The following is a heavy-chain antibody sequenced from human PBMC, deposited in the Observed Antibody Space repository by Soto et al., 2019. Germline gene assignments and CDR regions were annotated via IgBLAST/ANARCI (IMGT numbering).Heavy chain of an antibody. V-gene: IGHV1-69*13. CDR2: IIPMFDTP. Sequence: ASVKVSCKASGGTFRSDSFSWVRQAPGQGLEWMGGIIPMFDTPIYAQKFQDRVTITADESTSTAYMQLSSLRSGDTAVYYCARDRGRAGFDPWGQGTLVTVSS. CDR1: GGTFRSDS. CDR3: ARDRGRAGFDP. D-gene: IGHD3-10*01. J-gene: IGHJ5*02.